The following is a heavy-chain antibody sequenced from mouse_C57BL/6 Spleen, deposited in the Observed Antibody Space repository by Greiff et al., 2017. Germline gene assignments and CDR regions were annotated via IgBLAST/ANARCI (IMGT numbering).Heavy chain of an antibody. D-gene: IGHD6-5*01. CDR3: ASPYFLCWFAY. CDR1: GYTFTSYW. Sequence: QVQLQQPGAELVRPGTSVKLSCKASGYTFTSYWMHWVKQRPGQGLEWIGVIDPSDSYTNYNQKFKGKATLTVDTSSSTAYMQLSSLTSEDSAVYYCASPYFLCWFAYWGQGTLVTVSA. V-gene: IGHV1-59*01. CDR2: IDPSDSYT. J-gene: IGHJ3*01.